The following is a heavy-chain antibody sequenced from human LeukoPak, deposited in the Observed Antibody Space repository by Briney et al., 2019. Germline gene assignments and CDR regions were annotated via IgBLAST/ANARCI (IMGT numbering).Heavy chain of an antibody. J-gene: IGHJ4*02. CDR3: ASSGQGLSY. V-gene: IGHV1-69*05. CDR2: IIPIFGTA. Sequence: ASVKVSCKASGGTFSSYAISWVRQAPGQGLEWMGGIIPIFGTASYAQKFQGRVTMTRDMSTSTVYMELSSLRSEDTAVYYCASSGQGLSYWGQGTLVTVSS. CDR1: GGTFSSYA.